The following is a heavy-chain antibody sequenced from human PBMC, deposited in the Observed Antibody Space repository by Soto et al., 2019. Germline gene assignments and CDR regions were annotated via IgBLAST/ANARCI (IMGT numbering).Heavy chain of an antibody. CDR2: IYYSGST. J-gene: IGHJ6*02. CDR1: GGSISSSNYY. V-gene: IGHV4-39*01. D-gene: IGHD1-26*01. CDR3: ARHSSVGITRYYYGMDV. Sequence: SETLSLTCTVSGGSISSSNYYWVWIRQPPGKGLEWIGSIYYSGSTYYNPSLKSRVNIFVDTSKNQFSLELTSVTAADTAVYYCARHSSVGITRYYYGMDVWGQGTTVTVSS.